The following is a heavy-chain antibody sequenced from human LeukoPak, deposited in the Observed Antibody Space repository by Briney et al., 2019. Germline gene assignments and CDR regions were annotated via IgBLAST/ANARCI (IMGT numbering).Heavy chain of an antibody. V-gene: IGHV4-4*07. D-gene: IGHD3-22*01. CDR2: IYTTGST. J-gene: IGHJ4*02. CDR3: ARDYWGPYYYDSSGYSYFDY. Sequence: SETLSLTCTVSGGSISSYYWSWIRQPAGKGLEWIGRIYTTGSTNYNPSLKSRVTMSLDTSKNHFSLKLSSVTAADTAVYYCARDYWGPYYYDSSGYSYFDYWGQGTLVTVSS. CDR1: GGSISSYY.